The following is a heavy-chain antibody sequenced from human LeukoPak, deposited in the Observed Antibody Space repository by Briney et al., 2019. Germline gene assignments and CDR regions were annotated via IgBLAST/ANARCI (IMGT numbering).Heavy chain of an antibody. Sequence: SETLSLTCAVYGGSFSGYYWSWIRQPPGKGLEWIGEINHSGSTNYNPSLKSRVTISVDTSKNQFSLKLSSVTAADTAAYYCARGSMWRYWGQGTLVTVSS. V-gene: IGHV4-34*01. D-gene: IGHD2-21*01. CDR3: ARGSMWRY. J-gene: IGHJ4*02. CDR1: GGSFSGYY. CDR2: INHSGST.